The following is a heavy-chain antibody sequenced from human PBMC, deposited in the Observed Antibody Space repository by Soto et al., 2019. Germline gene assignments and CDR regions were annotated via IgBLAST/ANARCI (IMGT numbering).Heavy chain of an antibody. CDR1: GFTFSSYS. D-gene: IGHD2-15*01. V-gene: IGHV3-21*01. CDR2: ISSSSSYI. Sequence: GGSLRLSCAASGFTFSSYSMNWVRQAPGKGLEWVSSISSSSSYIYYADSVKGRFTISRDNAKNSLYLQMNSLRAEDTAVYYCARGPRGRSGGSCYSCWFDPWGQGTLVTVSS. CDR3: ARGPRGRSGGSCYSCWFDP. J-gene: IGHJ5*02.